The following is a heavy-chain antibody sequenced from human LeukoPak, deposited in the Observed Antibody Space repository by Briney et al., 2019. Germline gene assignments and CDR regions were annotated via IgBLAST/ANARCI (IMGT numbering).Heavy chain of an antibody. J-gene: IGHJ3*02. V-gene: IGHV1-2*02. Sequence: GASVKVSCKASGYTFTGYYMHWVRQAPGQGLEWMGWINPNSGGTNYAQKFQGRVTMTRDTSISTAYMELSRLRSDDTAVYYCARGYEEWELLLGAFDIRGQGTMVTVSS. CDR3: ARGYEEWELLLGAFDI. CDR2: INPNSGGT. CDR1: GYTFTGYY. D-gene: IGHD1-26*01.